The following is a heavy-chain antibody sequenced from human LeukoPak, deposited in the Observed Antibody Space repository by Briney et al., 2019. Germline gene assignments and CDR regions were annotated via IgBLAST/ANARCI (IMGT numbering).Heavy chain of an antibody. D-gene: IGHD2-2*01. J-gene: IGHJ6*02. CDR1: GFTFSSYG. CDR3: ARGQYCTTTSCYSDYYYYYGMDV. CDR2: IWYDGGNK. Sequence: AGGSLRLSCEASGFTFSSYGMHWVRQAPGKGLEWVAVIWYDGGNKYYGDSVKGRFTISRDNSKNTLYLQMNSLRAADTAVYYCARGQYCTTTSCYSDYYYYYGMDVWGQGTTVTVSS. V-gene: IGHV3-33*01.